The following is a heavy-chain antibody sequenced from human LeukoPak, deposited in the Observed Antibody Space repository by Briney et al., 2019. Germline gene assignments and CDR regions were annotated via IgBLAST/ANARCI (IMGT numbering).Heavy chain of an antibody. J-gene: IGHJ4*02. CDR1: GFTFSSYG. D-gene: IGHD3-10*01. V-gene: IGHV3-30*02. Sequence: GGSLRLSCAASGFTFSSYGKHWVRQAPGKGLEWGAFIRYDGSNKYYADSVKGRFTISRDNSKNTLYLQMNSVRAEDTAVYYCAKVLLWFGESYFDYWGQGTLVTVSS. CDR2: IRYDGSNK. CDR3: AKVLLWFGESYFDY.